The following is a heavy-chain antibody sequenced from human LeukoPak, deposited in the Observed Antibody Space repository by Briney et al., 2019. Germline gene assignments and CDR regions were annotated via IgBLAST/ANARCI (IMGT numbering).Heavy chain of an antibody. J-gene: IGHJ4*02. Sequence: GGSLRLSCAASGITVSSNYMSWVRQAPGKGLEWVSVIYSGGTIYYADSVKGRFTISRDISKNTLYLRMNSLRAEDTAVYYCARERGRATVYLDYWGQGTLVTVSS. V-gene: IGHV3-53*01. D-gene: IGHD1-26*01. CDR1: GITVSSNY. CDR2: IYSGGTI. CDR3: ARERGRATVYLDY.